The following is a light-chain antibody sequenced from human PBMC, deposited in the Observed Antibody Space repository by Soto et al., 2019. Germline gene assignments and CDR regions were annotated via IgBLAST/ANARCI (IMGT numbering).Light chain of an antibody. Sequence: EIVLTQSPGTLSLSPGEGATLSCRASQRVSTSYFAWYQQKPGQAPRLLIYATSNRATDIPDRFSGSGSGTDFSLTISRLEPEDCEVYYCHQYGASPFTFGGGTKVEIK. CDR2: ATS. J-gene: IGKJ4*01. CDR1: QRVSTSY. CDR3: HQYGASPFT. V-gene: IGKV3-20*01.